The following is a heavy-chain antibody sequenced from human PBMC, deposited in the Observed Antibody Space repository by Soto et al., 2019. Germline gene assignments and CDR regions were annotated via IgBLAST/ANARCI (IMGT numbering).Heavy chain of an antibody. CDR1: GDAVSSGGAY. CDR3: ARLKSRYYKIISYSFDY. CDR2: IYYIGSA. Sequence: QVQLQESGPGLVKPSQTLSLTCTGSGDAVSSGGAYWSWMRQHPGKGMEWIGYIYYIGSANYTPSLTSLLTLSLDTSQHQFSLRRSSVTAADTAVYYCARLKSRYYKIISYSFDYLCRGTLVTVSS. V-gene: IGHV4-31*01. D-gene: IGHD3-10*01. J-gene: IGHJ4*02.